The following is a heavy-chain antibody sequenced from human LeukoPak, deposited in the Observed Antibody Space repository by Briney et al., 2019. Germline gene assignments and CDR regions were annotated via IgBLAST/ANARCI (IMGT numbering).Heavy chain of an antibody. V-gene: IGHV1-69*05. CDR3: ARPPTHGDYSYFDY. CDR1: GGTFSSYA. Sequence: SVKVSCKASGGTFSSYAISWVRQAPGQGLEWMGGIIPIFGTANYAQKFQGRVTITTDESTSTAYMELSSLRSEDTAVYYCARPPTHGDYSYFDYWGQGTLVTVSS. D-gene: IGHD4-17*01. J-gene: IGHJ4*02. CDR2: IIPIFGTA.